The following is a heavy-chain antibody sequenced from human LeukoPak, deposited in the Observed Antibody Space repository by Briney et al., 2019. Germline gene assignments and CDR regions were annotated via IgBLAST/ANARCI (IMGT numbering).Heavy chain of an antibody. CDR1: GYTFTMYG. CDR3: ARRGLDY. D-gene: IGHD3-16*01. J-gene: IGHJ4*02. V-gene: IGHV1-18*01. CDR2: INAYNGNT. Sequence: AAVNVSCMASGYTFTMYGISWVRQAPRRGLKWMGWINAYNGNTNYVQKLQGRITMSTETSTSTAYMELRSLRSDDTGVYYCARRGLDYWGQGTLVTVSS.